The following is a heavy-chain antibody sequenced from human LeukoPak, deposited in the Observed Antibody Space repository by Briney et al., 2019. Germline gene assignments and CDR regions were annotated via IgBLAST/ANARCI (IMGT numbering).Heavy chain of an antibody. CDR2: IYHSGST. J-gene: IGHJ5*02. V-gene: IGHV4-30-2*01. CDR3: ARGQPGIAVAGRSDNWFDP. Sequence: PSQTLSLTCTVSGGSISSGGYYWSWIRQPPGKGLEWIGYIYHSGSTYYNPSLKSRVTISVDRSKNQFSLKLSSVTAADTAVYYCARGQPGIAVAGRSDNWFDPWGQGTLVTVSS. CDR1: GGSISSGGYY. D-gene: IGHD6-19*01.